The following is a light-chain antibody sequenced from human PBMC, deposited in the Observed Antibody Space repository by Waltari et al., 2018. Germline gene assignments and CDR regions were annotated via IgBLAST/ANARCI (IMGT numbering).Light chain of an antibody. CDR1: QSVFYSSYNKND. Sequence: DIVMTQSPDSLSVSPGERATIHCKPSQSVFYSSYNKNDLAWYQQKPGQPPKLLIYWASTRESGVPDRFSGSGSGTDFTLTISSLQAEDVAVYYCHQYYSIPYTFGQGTKLEVK. CDR3: HQYYSIPYT. CDR2: WAS. J-gene: IGKJ2*01. V-gene: IGKV4-1*01.